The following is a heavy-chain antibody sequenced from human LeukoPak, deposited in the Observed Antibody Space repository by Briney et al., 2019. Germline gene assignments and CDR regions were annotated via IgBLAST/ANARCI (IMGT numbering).Heavy chain of an antibody. CDR1: GGSINNYH. D-gene: IGHD6-19*01. V-gene: IGHV4-4*07. CDR2: IYTNWNT. CDR3: ARAQTGAAPFEY. Sequence: SETLSLICTVSGGSINNYHWTWIRQPAGKGLEWIGRIYTNWNTNYNPSLKSRLTMSVDTSKNQFSLKLSSVTAADTAMYYCARAQTGAAPFEYWGQGILVTVSS. J-gene: IGHJ4*02.